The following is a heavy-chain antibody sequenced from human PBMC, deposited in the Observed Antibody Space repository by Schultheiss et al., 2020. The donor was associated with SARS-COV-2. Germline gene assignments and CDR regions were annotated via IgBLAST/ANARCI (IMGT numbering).Heavy chain of an antibody. CDR1: GDSVSSGSYY. J-gene: IGHJ6*02. Sequence: SQTLSLTCAVSGDSVSSGSYYWSWIRQPPGKGLEWIGYIYYSGSTNYNPSLKSRVTISVDTSKNQFSLKLRSVTAADTAVYYCARGHDDKNPYNYGMDVWGQGNTGTGSS. D-gene: IGHD1-1*01. CDR2: IYYSGST. CDR3: ARGHDDKNPYNYGMDV. V-gene: IGHV4-61*01.